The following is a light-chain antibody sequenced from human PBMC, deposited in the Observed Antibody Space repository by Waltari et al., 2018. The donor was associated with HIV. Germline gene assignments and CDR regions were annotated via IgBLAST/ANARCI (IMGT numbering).Light chain of an antibody. V-gene: IGKV2D-29*01. CDR1: QSLVHSDGKTY. Sequence: TQPPSVSGSPGQSITISCRSSQSLVHSDGKTYFYWFLQKSGQPPQPLIYEVSNRFSGVPDRFSGSGSGTDFTLKISRVEAEDVGVYYCMQSIQLPRTFGQGTKVEIK. J-gene: IGKJ1*01. CDR3: MQSIQLPRT. CDR2: EVS.